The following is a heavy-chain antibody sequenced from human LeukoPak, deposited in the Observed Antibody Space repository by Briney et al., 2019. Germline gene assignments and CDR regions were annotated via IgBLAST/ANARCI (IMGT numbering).Heavy chain of an antibody. CDR3: ARDQEYFDY. CDR2: IKQDGSDK. CDR1: GFTFSSYS. V-gene: IGHV3-7*01. J-gene: IGHJ4*02. Sequence: GSLRLSCAASGFTFSSYSMNWVRQAPGKGLEWVASIKQDGSDKYYVDSVRGRFTISRDNAKSSLYLHMNSLRAEDTAVYYCARDQEYFDYWGQGTLVTGSS.